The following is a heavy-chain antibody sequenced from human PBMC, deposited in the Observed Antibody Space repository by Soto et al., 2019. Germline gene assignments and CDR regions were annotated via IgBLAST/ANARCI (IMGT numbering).Heavy chain of an antibody. CDR2: IKSDGSDT. CDR3: ARGASSIAARLD. CDR1: GFTFNNYW. V-gene: IGHV3-74*01. Sequence: GGSLRLSCAASGFTFNNYWMHWVRQAPGKGLVWVSRIKSDGSDTAYADSVKGRFTISRDNAENMLYLQMNSLRAEDTAVYYCARGASSIAARLDWGRGTLVTVSS. D-gene: IGHD6-6*01. J-gene: IGHJ4*02.